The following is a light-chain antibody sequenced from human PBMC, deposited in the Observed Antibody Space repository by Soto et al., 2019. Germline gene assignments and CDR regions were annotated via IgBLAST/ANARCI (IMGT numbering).Light chain of an antibody. CDR3: QQYNTWPRT. CDR2: GAS. CDR1: QSVSSSY. J-gene: IGKJ1*01. Sequence: EIVLTQSPGALSLSPGERATLSCRASQSVSSSYLAWYQQKPGQAPRLLIYGASSRATGIPDRFSGSGSGTDFTLTISRLESEDFAIYFCQQYNTWPRTFGQGTKVDIK. V-gene: IGKV3-20*01.